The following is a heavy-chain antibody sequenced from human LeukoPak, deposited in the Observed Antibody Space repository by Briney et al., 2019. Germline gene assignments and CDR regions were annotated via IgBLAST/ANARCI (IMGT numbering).Heavy chain of an antibody. CDR1: GFTVSSNY. CDR2: IYSGGST. D-gene: IGHD6-13*01. CDR3: ARGEQLVLPFDY. V-gene: IGHV3-66*01. Sequence: GGSLRLSCAASGFTVSSNYMSWVRQAPGKGLEWVSVIYSGGSTYYADSVKGRFTISRDNSKNTLYLQMNSLRAEDTAVYYCARGEQLVLPFDYWGQGTLVTVSS. J-gene: IGHJ4*02.